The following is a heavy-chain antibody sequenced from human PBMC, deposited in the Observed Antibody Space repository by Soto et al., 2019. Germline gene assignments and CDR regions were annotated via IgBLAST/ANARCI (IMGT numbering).Heavy chain of an antibody. J-gene: IGHJ6*02. Sequence: LGESLKISCKGSGYSFTSYWISWVRQMPGKGLEWMGRIGPSDSYTNYSPYFQGHVTISADKSLSTAYLQWSSLKASATAMYYFARDPANYYYGMDVWGQGTTVTVSS. CDR3: ARDPANYYYGMDV. CDR1: GYSFTSYW. V-gene: IGHV5-10-1*01. CDR2: IGPSDSYT.